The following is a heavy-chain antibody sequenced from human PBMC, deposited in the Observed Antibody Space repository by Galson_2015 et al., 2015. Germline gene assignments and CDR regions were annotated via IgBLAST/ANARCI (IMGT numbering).Heavy chain of an antibody. V-gene: IGHV3-33*01. D-gene: IGHD2-15*01. CDR3: ARAGLTPVAATPGLYYYYYIDV. Sequence: SLRLSCAASGFTFSSYGMHWVRQAPGKGLEWVAVIWYDGSNKYYADSVKGRFTISRDNSKNTLYLQMNSLRAEDTAVYYCARAGLTPVAATPGLYYYYYIDVWGKGTTVTVSS. CDR2: IWYDGSNK. CDR1: GFTFSSYG. J-gene: IGHJ6*03.